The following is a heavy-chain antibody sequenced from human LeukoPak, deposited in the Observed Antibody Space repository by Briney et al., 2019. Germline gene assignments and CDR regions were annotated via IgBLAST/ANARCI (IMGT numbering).Heavy chain of an antibody. CDR1: GGSISSYY. Sequence: SETLSLTCTVSGGSISSYYWSWIRQPPGKGLEWIGYIYYSGSTNYNPSLESRVTISVDTSKNQFSPKLSSVTAADTAVYYCARARELRDSDAFDIWGQGTMVTVSS. CDR2: IYYSGST. CDR3: ARARELRDSDAFDI. J-gene: IGHJ3*02. V-gene: IGHV4-59*01. D-gene: IGHD1-26*01.